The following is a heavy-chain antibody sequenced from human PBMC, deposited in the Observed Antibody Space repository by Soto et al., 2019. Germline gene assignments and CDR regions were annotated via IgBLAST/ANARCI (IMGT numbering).Heavy chain of an antibody. CDR1: GGSISSYY. D-gene: IGHD2-2*01. J-gene: IGHJ5*02. Sequence: SETLSLTCTVSGGSISSYYWSWIRQPPGKGLEWIGYIYYSGSTNYNPSLKSRVTISVDTSKNQFSLKLSSVTAADTAVYYCARRVPANGFDPWGQGTLVTVSS. CDR3: ARRVPANGFDP. CDR2: IYYSGST. V-gene: IGHV4-59*01.